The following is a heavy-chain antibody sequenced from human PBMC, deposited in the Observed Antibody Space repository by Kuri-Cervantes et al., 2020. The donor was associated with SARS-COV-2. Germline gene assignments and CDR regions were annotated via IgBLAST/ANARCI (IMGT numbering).Heavy chain of an antibody. CDR3: ARVWFGELLSTFDY. V-gene: IGHV3-15*01. Sequence: GESLKISCAASGFTFSNAWMSWVRQAPGKGLEWVGRIKSKTDGGTTDYAAPVKGRFTISRDDSKNTLYLQMNSLKTEDTAVYYCARVWFGELLSTFDYWGQGTLVTVSS. CDR2: IKSKTDGGTT. D-gene: IGHD3-10*01. J-gene: IGHJ4*02. CDR1: GFTFSNAW.